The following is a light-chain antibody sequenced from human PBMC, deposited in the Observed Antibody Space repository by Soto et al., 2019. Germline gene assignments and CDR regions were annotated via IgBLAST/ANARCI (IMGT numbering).Light chain of an antibody. J-gene: IGLJ3*02. CDR3: ATWDDSLNGLV. V-gene: IGLV1-44*01. Sequence: QSVLTQPPSASGTPGQRVTISCSGSSSNIGSHFVNWYQQLPGTAPKLLMYNNDQRPSGVPDRSSGSKSGTSASLAISGLQSDDEADYHCATWDDSLNGLVFGGGTKLTVL. CDR1: SSNIGSHF. CDR2: NND.